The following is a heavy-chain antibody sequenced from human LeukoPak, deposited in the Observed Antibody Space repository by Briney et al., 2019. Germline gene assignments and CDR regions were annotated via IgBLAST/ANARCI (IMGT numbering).Heavy chain of an antibody. CDR2: NYYSGST. V-gene: IGHV4-39*01. J-gene: IGHJ5*02. CDR3: ARHPSQLAPFDP. CDR1: GDSISSSSYY. D-gene: IGHD6-6*01. Sequence: PSETLSLTCTVSGDSISSSSYYWGWIRQPPGKGLEWIGSNYYSGSTYYNSSLKSRVTISVDTSKNQFSLKLSSVTAADTAVYYCARHPSQLAPFDPWGQGTLVTVSS.